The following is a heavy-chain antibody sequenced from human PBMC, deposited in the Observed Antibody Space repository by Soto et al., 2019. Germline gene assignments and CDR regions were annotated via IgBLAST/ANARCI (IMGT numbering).Heavy chain of an antibody. CDR2: VYYSGST. CDR1: GDSVSSIHYY. CDR3: ARHPTFSGWEYYFDY. J-gene: IGHJ4*02. D-gene: IGHD6-19*01. V-gene: IGHV4-39*01. Sequence: QLQLQESGPGLVKPSETLSVTCTVSGDSVSSIHYYWGWIRLPPGQGLEWIGSVYYSGSTYYNPSLKSRVTLSAATSKNQFSLKLSSVTAADAAIYYCARHPTFSGWEYYFDYWGQGTLVTVSS.